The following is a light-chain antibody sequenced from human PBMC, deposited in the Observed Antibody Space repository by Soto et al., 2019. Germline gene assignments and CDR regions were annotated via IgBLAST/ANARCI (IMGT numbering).Light chain of an antibody. Sequence: QLVLTQSPSASASLGASVKLTCTLSSGHSSYAIAWHQQQPEKGPRYLMKLNSDGSHSKGDGIPDRFSGSSSGAERYLPISSLQSEDEADYYCQTWGTGIHGAVFGGGTQLTVL. J-gene: IGLJ7*01. CDR3: QTWGTGIHGAV. CDR2: LNSDGSH. V-gene: IGLV4-69*01. CDR1: SGHSSYA.